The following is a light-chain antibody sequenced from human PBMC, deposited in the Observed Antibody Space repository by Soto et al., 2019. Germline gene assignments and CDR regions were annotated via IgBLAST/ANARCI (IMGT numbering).Light chain of an antibody. V-gene: IGLV8-61*01. CDR1: SGSVSTNYY. CDR3: VLYMGSGFWV. Sequence: QTVVTQEPSFSVSPGGTVTLTCGLSSGSVSTNYYPSWYQQTPAHAPRTLIYTTNTRSSGVPDRFSGSILGNKAALTITGAQADDESDYYCVLYMGSGFWVFGGGTKVTVL. J-gene: IGLJ3*02. CDR2: TTN.